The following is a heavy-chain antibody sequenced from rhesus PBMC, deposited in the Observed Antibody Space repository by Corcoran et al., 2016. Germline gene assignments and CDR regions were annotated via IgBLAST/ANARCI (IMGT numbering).Heavy chain of an antibody. D-gene: IGHD5-24*01. J-gene: IGHJ4*01. CDR2: IKRKADGETA. CDR1: GFTFSNSW. V-gene: IGHV3-30*02. Sequence: VQLGEAGAGLVQPGRSLRLSGAAYGFTFSNSWLSWVRQAPGKGLEWVARIKRKADGETADYAASVKGRFTISRDDSKNTLYLQMNSLKTEDTAVYYCTTETRFVGTAYDYWGQGVLVTVSS. CDR3: TTETRFVGTAYDY.